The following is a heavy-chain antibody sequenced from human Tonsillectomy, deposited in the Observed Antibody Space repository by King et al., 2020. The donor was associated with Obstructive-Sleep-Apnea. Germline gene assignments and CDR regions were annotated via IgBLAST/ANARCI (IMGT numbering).Heavy chain of an antibody. CDR1: GFTFSSYA. J-gene: IGHJ4*02. CDR2: ISGSGYST. Sequence: VQLVESGGGLVQPGGSLRLSCAASGFTFSSYAMTWVRQTPGKGLEWVSAISGSGYSTYYADSVKGRFTISRDNSKNTLYLQMNSLRAEDTAVYYCAKDLADDFWSGRDYWGQGTLVTVSS. CDR3: AKDLADDFWSGRDY. D-gene: IGHD3-3*01. V-gene: IGHV3-23*04.